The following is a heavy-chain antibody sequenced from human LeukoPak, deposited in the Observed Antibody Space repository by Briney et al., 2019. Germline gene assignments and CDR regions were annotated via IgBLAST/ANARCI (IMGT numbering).Heavy chain of an antibody. J-gene: IGHJ4*02. V-gene: IGHV3-7*01. D-gene: IGHD6-13*01. CDR2: IKNDGAVK. CDR1: GFTFSNAW. Sequence: GGSLRLSCAASGFTFSNAWMTWVRQAPGKGLEWVANIKNDGAVKNYVDSVKGRFTISRDNAKNSLYLQMNSLRAEDTAVYYCAKDSYSKGDFWGQGVLVTVSS. CDR3: AKDSYSKGDF.